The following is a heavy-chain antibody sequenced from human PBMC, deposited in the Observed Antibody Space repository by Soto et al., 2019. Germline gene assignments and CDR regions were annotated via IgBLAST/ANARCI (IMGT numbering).Heavy chain of an antibody. V-gene: IGHV3-72*01. CDR3: TRISLVGATGWPYFDY. CDR1: GLIFSDHY. Sequence: VQLVESGGGLVQPGGSLRLSCAASGLIFSDHYMDWVRQAPGKGLEWVGRIKNKANSYTTEYAASVKGRFTISRDDSKNSLYLQMNSLKTEDTAVYYCTRISLVGATGWPYFDYWGQGPLLTVSS. CDR2: IKNKANSYTT. J-gene: IGHJ4*02. D-gene: IGHD1-26*01.